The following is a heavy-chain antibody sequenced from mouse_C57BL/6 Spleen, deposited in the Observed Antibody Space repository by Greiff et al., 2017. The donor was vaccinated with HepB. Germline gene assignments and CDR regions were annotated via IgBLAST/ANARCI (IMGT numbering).Heavy chain of an antibody. CDR3: AREGTAQAHFDY. CDR1: GYTFTSYW. D-gene: IGHD3-2*02. CDR2: IDPSDSET. J-gene: IGHJ2*01. V-gene: IGHV1-52*01. Sequence: QVQLQQPGAELVRPGSSVKLSCKASGYTFTSYWMHWVKQRPIQGLEWIGNIDPSDSETHYNQKFKDKATLTVDKSSSTAYMQLSSLTSEDSAVYYCAREGTAQAHFDYWGQGTTLTVSS.